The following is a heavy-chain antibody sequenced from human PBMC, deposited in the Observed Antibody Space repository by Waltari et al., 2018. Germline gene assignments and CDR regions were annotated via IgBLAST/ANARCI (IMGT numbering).Heavy chain of an antibody. J-gene: IGHJ6*02. D-gene: IGHD1-26*01. CDR2: IYYSGST. V-gene: IGHV4-39*01. CDR1: GGSISSSSYY. CDR3: ARRRGELRDYGMDV. Sequence: QLQLQESGPGLVKPSETLSLTCTVSGGSISSSSYYWGWIRQPPGKGLEWIGSIYYSGSTYYNPSLKSRVTISVDTSKNQFTLKLSSVTAADTAVYYCARRRGELRDYGMDVWGQGTTVTVSS.